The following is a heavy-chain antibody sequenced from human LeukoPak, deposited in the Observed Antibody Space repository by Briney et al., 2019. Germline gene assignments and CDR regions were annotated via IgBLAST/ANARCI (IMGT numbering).Heavy chain of an antibody. CDR3: ARDLGYTLSY. Sequence: ASVKVSCKASGYTFTDYAIHWVRQAPGQRLEWMGWISVGSGNTKYSRSLQGRVTITRDTSASTAYMELRSLRSEDTAVYYCARDLGYTLSYWGQGTPVTVSS. J-gene: IGHJ4*02. V-gene: IGHV1-3*01. D-gene: IGHD2-2*02. CDR1: GYTFTDYA. CDR2: ISVGSGNT.